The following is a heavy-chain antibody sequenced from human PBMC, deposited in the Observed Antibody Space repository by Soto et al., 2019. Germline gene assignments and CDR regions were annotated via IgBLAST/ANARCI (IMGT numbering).Heavy chain of an antibody. D-gene: IGHD6-19*01. V-gene: IGHV1-3*01. Sequence: GASVKVSCKASGYTFTSYAMHRVRQAPGQRLEWMGWINAGNGNTKYSQKFQGRVTITRDTSASTAYMELSSLRSEDTAVYYCARDPYSSGYDYHYYGMDVWGQGTTVTVSS. CDR2: INAGNGNT. CDR1: GYTFTSYA. J-gene: IGHJ6*02. CDR3: ARDPYSSGYDYHYYGMDV.